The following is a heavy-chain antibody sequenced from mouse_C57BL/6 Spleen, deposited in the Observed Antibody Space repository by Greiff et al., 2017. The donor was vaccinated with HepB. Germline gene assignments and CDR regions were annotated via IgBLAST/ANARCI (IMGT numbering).Heavy chain of an antibody. CDR3: ARTGSSAYFDY. D-gene: IGHD1-1*01. J-gene: IGHJ2*01. Sequence: QVHVKQSGAELVKPGASVKISCKASGYAFSSYWMNWVKQRPGKGLEWIGQIYPGDGDTNYNGKFKGKATLTADKSSSTAYMQLSSLTSEDSAVYFCARTGSSAYFDYGGQGTTLTVSS. CDR2: IYPGDGDT. V-gene: IGHV1-80*01. CDR1: GYAFSSYW.